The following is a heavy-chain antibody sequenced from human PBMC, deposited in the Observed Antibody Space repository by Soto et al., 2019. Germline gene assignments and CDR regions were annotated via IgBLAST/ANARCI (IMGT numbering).Heavy chain of an antibody. V-gene: IGHV4-59*01. Sequence: PETRSRTWTVSGGSISTYYWNWIRQHPGKGLEWIGYISYSGSTNYNPSLKSRVTIAVDTSKNQFTLRLSSVTAADTAVYYCARDLGYCSGGSCAFDYWGQGTLVTVSS. CDR3: ARDLGYCSGGSCAFDY. CDR1: GGSISTYY. CDR2: ISYSGST. D-gene: IGHD2-15*01. J-gene: IGHJ4*02.